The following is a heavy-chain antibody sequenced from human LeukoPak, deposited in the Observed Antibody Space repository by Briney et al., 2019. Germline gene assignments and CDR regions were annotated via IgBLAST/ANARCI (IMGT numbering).Heavy chain of an antibody. CDR3: KTLVPAG. Sequence: GGSLRLSCAASGFTFSNSWMYWVRQAPREGLVWVSRINPDGSVTAYADSVKGRFTISRDNAKNTFYLQMNSLRAEDTAVYYCKTLVPAGWGQGTLVTVSS. CDR2: INPDGSVT. J-gene: IGHJ4*02. CDR1: GFTFSNSW. V-gene: IGHV3-74*01. D-gene: IGHD2-2*01.